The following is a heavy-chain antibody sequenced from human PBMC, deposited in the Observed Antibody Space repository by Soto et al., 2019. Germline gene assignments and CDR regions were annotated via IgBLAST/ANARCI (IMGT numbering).Heavy chain of an antibody. J-gene: IGHJ6*03. CDR3: ARDSVRYYYYYMDV. V-gene: IGHV3-33*01. CDR1: GFTFSSYG. Sequence: GGSLRLSCAASGFTFSSYGMHWVRQAPGKGLEWVAVIWYDGSNKYYADSVKGRFTISRDNSKNTLYLQINSLRAEDTAVYYCARDSVRYYYYYMDVWGKGTTVTVSS. CDR2: IWYDGSNK.